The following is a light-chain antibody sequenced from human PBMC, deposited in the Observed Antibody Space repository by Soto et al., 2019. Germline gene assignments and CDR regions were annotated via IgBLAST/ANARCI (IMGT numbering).Light chain of an antibody. CDR3: QQYDSFSVT. V-gene: IGKV1-16*01. Sequence: DIQMTQSPSSLSASVGDRVTITCRASQCIRKNLNLCHQRPGKAPKLLIYDVSALKRGVPPRFSGSGSGTEFTLTISSLQPEDFATYYCQQYDSFSVTFGQGTKVDIK. CDR2: DVS. J-gene: IGKJ1*01. CDR1: QCIRKN.